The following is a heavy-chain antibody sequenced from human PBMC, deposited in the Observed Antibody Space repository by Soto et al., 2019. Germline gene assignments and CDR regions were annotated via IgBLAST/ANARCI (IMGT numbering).Heavy chain of an antibody. CDR2: INPNSGGT. Sequence: ASLKVSCQTSGYTFTGYYMHWVRQAPGQGLEWMGWINPNSGGTNYAQKFQGRVTMTRDTSISTAYMELSRLRSDDTAVYYCARMGGQQLVGYHGMNVWGQGTMVTVSS. J-gene: IGHJ6*02. V-gene: IGHV1-2*02. D-gene: IGHD6-13*01. CDR3: ARMGGQQLVGYHGMNV. CDR1: GYTFTGYY.